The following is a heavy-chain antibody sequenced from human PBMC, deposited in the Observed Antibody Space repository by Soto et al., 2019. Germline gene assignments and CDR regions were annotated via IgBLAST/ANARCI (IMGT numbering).Heavy chain of an antibody. CDR3: ARVRQGCSANNCYFDP. V-gene: IGHV4-4*02. Sequence: VQLLESGPGLVAPSGTLSLTCTLSGGSVRAPDWWNWVRQSPDKGLEWIAEVHISGHSNYNPSLRSRVSVSIDSSKNQFYLNLNSVTAADTAIYYCARVRQGCSANNCYFDPWGQGTQVTISS. CDR2: VHISGHS. CDR1: GGSVRAPDW. J-gene: IGHJ5*01. D-gene: IGHD1-1*01.